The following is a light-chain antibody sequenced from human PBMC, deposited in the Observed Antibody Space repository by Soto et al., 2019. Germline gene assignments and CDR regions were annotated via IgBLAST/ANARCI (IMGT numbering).Light chain of an antibody. J-gene: IGLJ2*01. CDR1: SSNIGINT. CDR2: TDN. Sequence: QSVLTQPPSASGTPGQRVTISCSGGSSNIGINTVNWYQQLPGTAPKVLIYTDNQRPSGVPDRFSGSKSGTSASLAITGLQAEDEADYYCQSYDSSLSVVFGGGTKVTVL. CDR3: QSYDSSLSVV. V-gene: IGLV1-44*01.